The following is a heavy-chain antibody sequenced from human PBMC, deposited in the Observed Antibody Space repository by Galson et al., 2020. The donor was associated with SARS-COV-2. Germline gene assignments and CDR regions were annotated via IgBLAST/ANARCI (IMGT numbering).Heavy chain of an antibody. J-gene: IGHJ6*02. V-gene: IGHV1-2*04. D-gene: IGHD6-13*01. CDR3: ARIPRFSLRPEVAAGVTAGLLVGHYGRDV. CDR2: INPNNGHT. Sequence: ASVKVTCKSSGYTFSDYFIHWVRQAPGQGLEWMGRINPNNGHTNYAQKFQEWVTMTRDTSISTAYMALSRLSSEDTAVYYCARIPRFSLRPEVAAGVTAGLLVGHYGRDVGGQGTTVTVSS. CDR1: GYTFSDYF.